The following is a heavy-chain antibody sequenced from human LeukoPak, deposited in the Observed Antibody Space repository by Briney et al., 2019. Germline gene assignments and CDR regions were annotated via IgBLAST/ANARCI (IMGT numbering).Heavy chain of an antibody. Sequence: SETLSLTCAVSGGSFSGYYWSWIRQPPGKGLEWIGEVTHSGGTNYNPSLKSRVTISGDPSKNQFSLKLSSVTAADTAVYYCAREVYYYGSGSFDYWGQGSLVTVSS. CDR1: GGSFSGYY. V-gene: IGHV4-34*01. J-gene: IGHJ4*02. D-gene: IGHD3-10*01. CDR3: AREVYYYGSGSFDY. CDR2: VTHSGGT.